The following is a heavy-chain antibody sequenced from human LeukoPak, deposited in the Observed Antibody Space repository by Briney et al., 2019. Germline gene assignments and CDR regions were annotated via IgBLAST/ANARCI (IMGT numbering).Heavy chain of an antibody. J-gene: IGHJ6*03. CDR3: VYQGSSSDGYYYYMDV. CDR1: GFTFSHYA. D-gene: IGHD6-6*01. Sequence: PGGSLRLSCVVSGFTFSHYAMTWVRQAPGKGLEWVSSISNSGDDTDYADSVKGRFTVSRDNSENSLYLQMNSLGVEDTAVYYCVYQGSSSDGYYYYMDVWGKGTTVTVSS. CDR2: ISNSGDDT. V-gene: IGHV3-23*01.